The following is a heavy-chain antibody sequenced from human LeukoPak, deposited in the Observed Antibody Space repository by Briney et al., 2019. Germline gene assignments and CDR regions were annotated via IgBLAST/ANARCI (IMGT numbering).Heavy chain of an antibody. CDR2: ISAYNGNT. Sequence: ASVKVSCKASGYTFTSYGISWVRQPPGQGREWMGWISAYNGNTNYAQKLKGRVTMTTDTSTSTAYMELRSLRSDDTAVYYCARVWQLVPYYYYYRDVWGKGTTVTVSS. CDR3: ARVWQLVPYYYYYRDV. J-gene: IGHJ6*03. CDR1: GYTFTSYG. V-gene: IGHV1-18*01. D-gene: IGHD6-6*01.